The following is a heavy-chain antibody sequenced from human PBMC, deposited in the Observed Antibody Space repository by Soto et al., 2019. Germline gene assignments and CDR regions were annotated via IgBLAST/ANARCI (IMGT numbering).Heavy chain of an antibody. CDR2: ICYSGKT. Sequence: PSETLSLTSRLSGASITSTTYFWAWIRQPPGKGVEWVGSICYSGKTHYNPSVKSRDARSVHRARTNFSLQVNSVTAAATAVYDCAKNLPRPGCFDYWGQGTVVTVSS. CDR3: AKNLPRPGCFDY. D-gene: IGHD2-2*01. CDR1: GASITSTTYF. J-gene: IGHJ4*02. V-gene: IGHV4-39*02.